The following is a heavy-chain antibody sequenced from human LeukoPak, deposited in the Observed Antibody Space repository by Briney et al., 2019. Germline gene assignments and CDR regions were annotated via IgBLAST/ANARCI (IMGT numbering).Heavy chain of an antibody. V-gene: IGHV3-30*02. CDR1: GFTFSSYG. J-gene: IGHJ6*03. Sequence: GGSLRLSCAASGFTFSSYGMHWVRRAPGKGLEWVAFIRYDGSNKYYADSVKGRFTISRDNSKNTLYLQMNSLRAEDTAVYYCAKDVDSSSWYYYMDVWGKGTTVTVSS. D-gene: IGHD6-6*01. CDR2: IRYDGSNK. CDR3: AKDVDSSSWYYYMDV.